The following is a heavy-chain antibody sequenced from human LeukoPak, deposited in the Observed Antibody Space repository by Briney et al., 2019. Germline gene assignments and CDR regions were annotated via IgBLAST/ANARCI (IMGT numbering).Heavy chain of an antibody. V-gene: IGHV4-59*01. J-gene: IGHJ3*02. CDR1: GGSISSYY. CDR2: IYYSGST. CDR3: ARVKIYGHDILTGYWVNAFDI. Sequence: PSETLSLTCTVSGGSISSYYWSWIRQPPGKGLEWIGYIYYSGSTNYNPSLKSRVTISVDTSKNQFSLKLSSVTAADTAVYYCARVKIYGHDILTGYWVNAFDIWGQGTMVTVSS. D-gene: IGHD3-9*01.